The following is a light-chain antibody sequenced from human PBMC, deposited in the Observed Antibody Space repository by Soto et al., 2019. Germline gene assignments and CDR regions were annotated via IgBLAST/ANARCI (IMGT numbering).Light chain of an antibody. J-gene: IGKJ1*01. CDR1: QSINRW. V-gene: IGKV1-5*01. CDR3: QHPRWT. CDR2: DAS. Sequence: DIQLTQSPSTLSASIGDRVTITCRASQSINRWLAWYQQKPGKAPKLLIYDASSLESGVPSRFSGSGSGKDFTPTITSLQPDDFATYYCQHPRWTFGQGTKVEIK.